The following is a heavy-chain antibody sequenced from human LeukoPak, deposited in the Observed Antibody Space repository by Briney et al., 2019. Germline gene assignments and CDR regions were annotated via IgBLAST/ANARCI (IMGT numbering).Heavy chain of an antibody. CDR1: GYTFTGYY. V-gene: IGHV1-18*04. Sequence: ASVKVSCKASGYTFTGYYMHWVRQAPGQGLEWMGWISAYNGNTNYAQKLQGRVTMTTDTSTSTAYMELRSLRSDDTAVYYCARLSEWEIYPVDYWGQGTLVTVSS. D-gene: IGHD1-26*01. CDR3: ARLSEWEIYPVDY. CDR2: ISAYNGNT. J-gene: IGHJ4*02.